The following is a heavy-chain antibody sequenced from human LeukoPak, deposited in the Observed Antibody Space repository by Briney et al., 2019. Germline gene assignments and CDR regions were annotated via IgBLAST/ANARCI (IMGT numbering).Heavy chain of an antibody. V-gene: IGHV1-18*01. Sequence: ASVKVSCKASGYTFTSYGISWVRQAPGQGLEWMGWISAYNGNTNYAQKLQGRVTMTTDTSTSTAYMELRSLRSDDTAVYYCARDTDSSGYYPNYYYYYYMDVWGKGNTVTVS. CDR3: ARDTDSSGYYPNYYYYYYMDV. J-gene: IGHJ6*03. CDR2: ISAYNGNT. CDR1: GYTFTSYG. D-gene: IGHD3-22*01.